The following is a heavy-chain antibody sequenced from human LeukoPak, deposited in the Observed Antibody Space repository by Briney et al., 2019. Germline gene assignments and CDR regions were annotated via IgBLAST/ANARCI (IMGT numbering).Heavy chain of an antibody. J-gene: IGHJ4*02. CDR3: ARWQINLYYFDY. CDR2: FYYSVST. D-gene: IGHD1-14*01. Sequence: SSETLSLTCTVSGGSISSSSYYWGWIRQPPGKGLEWIGSFYYSVSTFYNPSLKSRVTISVDTSKNQFSLKLSSVTAADTAVYYCARWQINLYYFDYWGQGTLVTVSS. CDR1: GGSISSSSYY. V-gene: IGHV4-39*01.